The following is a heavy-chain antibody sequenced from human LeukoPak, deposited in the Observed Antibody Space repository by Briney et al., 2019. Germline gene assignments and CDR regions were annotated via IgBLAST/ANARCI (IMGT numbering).Heavy chain of an antibody. D-gene: IGHD6-13*01. V-gene: IGHV1-69*13. CDR2: IIPIFGTA. Sequence: SVKVSCKASGGTFSSYAISWVRQAPGQGLEWMGGIIPIFGTANYAQKFQGRVTITADESTSPAYMELSSLRSEDTAVYYCARGVIAAAGSFDYWGQGTLVTVSS. CDR1: GGTFSSYA. CDR3: ARGVIAAAGSFDY. J-gene: IGHJ4*02.